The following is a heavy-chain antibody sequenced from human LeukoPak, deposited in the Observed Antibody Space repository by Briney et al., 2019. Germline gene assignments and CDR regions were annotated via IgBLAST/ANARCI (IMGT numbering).Heavy chain of an antibody. D-gene: IGHD3-9*01. V-gene: IGHV3-30*02. CDR3: AKARNYDILTGYSAFDY. J-gene: IGHJ4*02. CDR2: IRYDGSNK. CDR1: GFTFSSYG. Sequence: GGSLRLSCAASGFTFSSYGMHWVRQAPGKGPEWVAFIRYDGSNKYYADSVKGRFTISRDNSKNTLYLQMNSLRAEDTAVYYCAKARNYDILTGYSAFDYWGQGTLVTVSS.